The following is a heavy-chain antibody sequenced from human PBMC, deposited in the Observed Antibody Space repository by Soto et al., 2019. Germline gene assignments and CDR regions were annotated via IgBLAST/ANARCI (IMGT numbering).Heavy chain of an antibody. CDR3: ARDALYSSSWYANWFHP. J-gene: IGHJ5*02. D-gene: IGHD6-13*01. V-gene: IGHV6-1*01. Sequence: SQTLSLTCAIPGGSVSSNSAAWNWIRQSPSRGLEWLGRTYYRSKWYNDYAVSVKSRITINPDASKNQFSLQLNSVTPEDTAVYYCARDALYSSSWYANWFHPWGQGTLVTVSS. CDR2: TYYRSKWYN. CDR1: GGSVSSNSAA.